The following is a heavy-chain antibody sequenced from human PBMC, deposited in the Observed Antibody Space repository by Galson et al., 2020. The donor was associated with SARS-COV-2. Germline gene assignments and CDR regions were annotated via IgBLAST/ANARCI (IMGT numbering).Heavy chain of an antibody. CDR1: GFTFSNAW. D-gene: IGHD4-4*01. Sequence: GESLKISCAASGFTFSNAWMSWVRQAPGKGLEWVGRIKSKTDGGTTDYAAPVKGRFTISRDDSKNTLYLQMNSLKTEDTAVYYCAGNFWYFDLWGRGTLVTVSS. CDR3: AGNFWYFDL. J-gene: IGHJ2*01. V-gene: IGHV3-15*01. CDR2: IKSKTDGGTT.